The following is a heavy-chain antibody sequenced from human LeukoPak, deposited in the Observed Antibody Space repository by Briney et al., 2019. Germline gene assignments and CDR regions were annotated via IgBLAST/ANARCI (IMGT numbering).Heavy chain of an antibody. V-gene: IGHV3-64*01. CDR2: ISSNGGSS. D-gene: IGHD3-22*01. CDR1: GFTFSSYA. J-gene: IGHJ4*02. Sequence: GGSLRLSCAASGFTFSSYAMHWVRQAPGKGLEYVSAISSNGGSSYYANSVKGRFTISRDNSKNTLYLQMNSLRAEDTAVYYCAKDNYYDSRGFDYWGQGTLVTVSS. CDR3: AKDNYYDSRGFDY.